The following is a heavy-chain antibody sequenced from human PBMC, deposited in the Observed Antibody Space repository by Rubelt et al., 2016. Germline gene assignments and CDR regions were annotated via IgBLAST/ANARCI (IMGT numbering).Heavy chain of an antibody. CDR3: ARVTGYYGMDG. CDR1: GGTFTSYA. CDR2: IIPIFGTT. V-gene: IGHV1-69*06. Sequence: QVQLVQSGAEVKKPGSSVKVSCKASGGTFTSYAINWVRQAPGQGLEWMGGIIPIFGTTNYAQKLQGGGSICAYKSARTAYMELSSLRSDETAVYYCARVTGYYGMDGWGQGTTVTDSS. D-gene: IGHD1-14*01. J-gene: IGHJ6*02.